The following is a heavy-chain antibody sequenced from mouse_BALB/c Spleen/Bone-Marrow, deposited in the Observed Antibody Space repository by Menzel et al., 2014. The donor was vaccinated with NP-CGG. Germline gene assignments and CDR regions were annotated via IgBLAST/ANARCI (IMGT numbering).Heavy chain of an antibody. CDR3: ARDGYDDY. CDR1: GFTFTDYY. D-gene: IGHD2-2*01. Sequence: EVMLVESGGGLVQPGGSLILSCATSGFTFTDYYMSWVRQPPGKAPEWLGFIRNKANGYTTEYSASVKGRFTISRDNSQSILYLQMNPLRAEDSATYYCARDGYDDYWGQGTTLTVSS. J-gene: IGHJ2*01. CDR2: IRNKANGYTT. V-gene: IGHV7-3*02.